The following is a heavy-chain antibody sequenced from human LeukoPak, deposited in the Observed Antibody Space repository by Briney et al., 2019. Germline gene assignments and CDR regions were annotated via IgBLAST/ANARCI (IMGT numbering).Heavy chain of an antibody. D-gene: IGHD6-6*01. CDR1: GYSISSGYY. CDR2: IYHSGST. V-gene: IGHV4-38-2*02. J-gene: IGHJ6*03. CDR3: ARRPSSSGNYYYYYYMDV. Sequence: PSETLSLTCTVSGYSISSGYYWGWIRQPPGKGLEWIGSIYHSGSTYYNPSLKSQVTISVDTSKNQFSLKLSSVTAADTAVYYCARRPSSSGNYYYYYYMDVWGKGTTVTVSS.